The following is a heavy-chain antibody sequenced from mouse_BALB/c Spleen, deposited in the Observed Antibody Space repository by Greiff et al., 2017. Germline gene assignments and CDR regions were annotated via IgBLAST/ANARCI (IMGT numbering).Heavy chain of an antibody. J-gene: IGHJ3*01. Sequence: QVHVKQSGPELVKPGASVKMSCKASGYTFTDYVISWVKQRTGQGLEWIGEIYPGSGSTYYNEKFKGKATLTADKSSNTAYMQLSSLTSEDSAFYFCARRYDYDEGFAYWGQGTLVTVSA. CDR1: GYTFTDYV. CDR2: IYPGSGST. V-gene: IGHV1-77*01. CDR3: ARRYDYDEGFAY. D-gene: IGHD2-4*01.